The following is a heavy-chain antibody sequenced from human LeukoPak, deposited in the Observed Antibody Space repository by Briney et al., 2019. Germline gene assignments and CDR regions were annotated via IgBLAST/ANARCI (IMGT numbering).Heavy chain of an antibody. Sequence: GGSLRLSCAASGFTFSSYAMHWVRQAPGKGLEWVAVISYDGSNKYYADSVKGRFTISRDNSKNTLYLQMNSLRAEDTAVYYCAKCLQWELLTSFDYWGQGTLVTVSS. V-gene: IGHV3-30*01. CDR3: AKCLQWELLTSFDY. CDR2: ISYDGSNK. CDR1: GFTFSSYA. J-gene: IGHJ4*02. D-gene: IGHD1-26*01.